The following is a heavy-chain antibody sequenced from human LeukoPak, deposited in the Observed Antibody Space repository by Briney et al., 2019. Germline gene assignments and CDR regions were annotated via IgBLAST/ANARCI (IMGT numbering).Heavy chain of an antibody. CDR3: ARDPGSNWNYENDY. V-gene: IGHV3-43*01. CDR2: ISWDGGST. CDR1: GFTFDDYT. D-gene: IGHD1-7*01. Sequence: GGSLRLSCAASGFTFDDYTMHWVRQAPGKGLEWVSLISWDGGSTYYADSVKGRFTISRDNAKNSLYLQMNSLRAEDTAVYYCARDPGSNWNYENDYWGQGTLVTVSS. J-gene: IGHJ4*02.